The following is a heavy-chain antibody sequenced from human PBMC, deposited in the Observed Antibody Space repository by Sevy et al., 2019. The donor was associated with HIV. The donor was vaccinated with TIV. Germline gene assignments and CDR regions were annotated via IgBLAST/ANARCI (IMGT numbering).Heavy chain of an antibody. V-gene: IGHV3-66*01. CDR2: IYSGGST. D-gene: IGHD3-22*01. CDR3: ARVEVDYYDSSGYYFDY. Sequence: GGSLRLSCAASGFTVSSNYMSWVRQAPGKGLEWVSVIYSGGSTYYADSVKGRFTISRDNSKNTLYLQMNSLRAEDTVVYYCARVEVDYYDSSGYYFDYWGQGTLVTVSS. CDR1: GFTVSSNY. J-gene: IGHJ4*02.